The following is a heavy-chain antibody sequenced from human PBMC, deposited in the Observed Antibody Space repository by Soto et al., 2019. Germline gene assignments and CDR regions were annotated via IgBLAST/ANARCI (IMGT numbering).Heavy chain of an antibody. V-gene: IGHV3-43D*04. Sequence: EVQLVASGAVVVQPGGSLRLSCAASGFTFDEYAMHWVRQPPGKRLEWVSLISWDGSNRYYADSVQGRFTISRDNSKYSLYLEMNSMRPEDTALYYCAKDISRGPTKKYEFWSGPDYWGQGTLVTVSS. CDR2: ISWDGSNR. D-gene: IGHD3-3*01. CDR1: GFTFDEYA. J-gene: IGHJ4*02. CDR3: AKDISRGPTKKYEFWSGPDY.